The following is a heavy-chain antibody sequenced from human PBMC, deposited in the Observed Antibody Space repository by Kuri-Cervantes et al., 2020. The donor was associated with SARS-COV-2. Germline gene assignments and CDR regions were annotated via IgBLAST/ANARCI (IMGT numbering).Heavy chain of an antibody. CDR2: ISSSGSTI. CDR1: GFTFSDYY. Sequence: GESLKISCAASGFTFSDYYMSWIRQAPGKGLEWVSYISSSGSTIYYADSVKGRFTISRDNAKNSLYLQMNSLRAEDTAVYYCTKDFGFRGFYYYYYMDVWGKGTTVTVSS. D-gene: IGHD3-10*01. V-gene: IGHV3-11*04. CDR3: TKDFGFRGFYYYYYMDV. J-gene: IGHJ6*03.